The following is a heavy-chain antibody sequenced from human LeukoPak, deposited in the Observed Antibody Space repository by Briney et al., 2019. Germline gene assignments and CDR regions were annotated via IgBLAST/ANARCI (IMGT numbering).Heavy chain of an antibody. J-gene: IGHJ6*03. D-gene: IGHD5-12*01. CDR1: GYTFTSYG. Sequence: ASVKVSCKASGYTFTSYGISWVRQAPGQGLEWMGWISAYNGNTNYAQKLQGRVTMTTDTSTSTAYMELRSLRSDDTAVYYCARASSGYDLNYYYYYMDVRGKGTTVTVSS. V-gene: IGHV1-18*01. CDR2: ISAYNGNT. CDR3: ARASSGYDLNYYYYYMDV.